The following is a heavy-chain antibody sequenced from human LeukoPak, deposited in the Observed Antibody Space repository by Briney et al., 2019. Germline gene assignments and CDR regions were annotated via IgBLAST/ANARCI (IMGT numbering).Heavy chain of an antibody. D-gene: IGHD3-10*01. CDR2: IIPIFGTP. CDR3: ANRGGGGIGMGLLGSYDF. CDR1: GGTFSSNA. Sequence: SVKVSCKAAGGTFSSNAISWLRQAPGQGLEWMGGIIPIFGTPNYAHNFQDRVTITADESTSTAYMELSALRSEDTAVYYCANRGGGGIGMGLLGSYDFWGQGTLVTVSS. J-gene: IGHJ4*02. V-gene: IGHV1-69*01.